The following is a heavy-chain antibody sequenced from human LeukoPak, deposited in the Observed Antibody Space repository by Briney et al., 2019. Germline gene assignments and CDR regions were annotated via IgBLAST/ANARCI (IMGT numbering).Heavy chain of an antibody. J-gene: IGHJ6*03. CDR2: INHSGST. CDR3: ARGSMIGYCTNGVCYRHYYYMDV. CDR1: GGSFSGYY. Sequence: SETLSLTCAVYGGSFSGYYWSWIRQPPGKGLEWIGEINHSGSTNYNPSLKSRVTISVDTSKNQFSLKLSSVTAADTAVYYCARGSMIGYCTNGVCYRHYYYMDVWGKGTTVTVSS. V-gene: IGHV4-34*01. D-gene: IGHD2-8*01.